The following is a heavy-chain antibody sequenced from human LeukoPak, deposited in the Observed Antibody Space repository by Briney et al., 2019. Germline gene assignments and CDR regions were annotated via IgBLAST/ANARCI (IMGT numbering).Heavy chain of an antibody. CDR2: INSDGSST. D-gene: IGHD6-13*01. J-gene: IGHJ4*02. Sequence: PGGSLRLSCAASGFTFSSYWMHWVRQAPGKGLVWVSRINSDGSSTSYADSVKGRFTISRDNAKNTLHLQMNSLRAEDTAVYYCARGMYSSSWYTFLVYWGQGTLVTVSS. CDR3: ARGMYSSSWYTFLVY. V-gene: IGHV3-74*01. CDR1: GFTFSSYW.